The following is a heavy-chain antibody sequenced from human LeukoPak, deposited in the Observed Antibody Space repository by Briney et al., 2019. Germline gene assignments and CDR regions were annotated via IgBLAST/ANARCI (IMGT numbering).Heavy chain of an antibody. CDR3: AREMQDKSLQWIGELTKYYYYYMDV. CDR2: ISYDSEGD. CDR1: GFTFSGSA. Sequence: GGSLRLSCAASGFTFSGSAMHWVRQAPGKGLEWVAVISYDSEGDYHVDSVKGRFTISRDNSKNTLYLQMNSLRVEDTAVYYCAREMQDKSLQWIGELTKYYYYYMDVWGKGTTVIVSS. D-gene: IGHD3-10*01. J-gene: IGHJ6*03. V-gene: IGHV3-30*04.